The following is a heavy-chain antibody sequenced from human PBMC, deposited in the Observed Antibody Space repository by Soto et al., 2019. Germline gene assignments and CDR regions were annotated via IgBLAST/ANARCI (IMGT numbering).Heavy chain of an antibody. V-gene: IGHV4-38-2*01. J-gene: IGHJ5*02. D-gene: IGHD3-22*01. CDR3: ARAQAYYYDSSGYLPWFDP. CDR2: IYHSGSA. CDR1: GYSISSGYY. Sequence: PSETLSLTCAVSGYSISSGYYWGWIRQPPGKGLEWIGSIYHSGSAYYNPSLKSRVTISVDTSKNQFSLKLSSVTAADTAVYYCARAQAYYYDSSGYLPWFDPWGQGTLVTVSS.